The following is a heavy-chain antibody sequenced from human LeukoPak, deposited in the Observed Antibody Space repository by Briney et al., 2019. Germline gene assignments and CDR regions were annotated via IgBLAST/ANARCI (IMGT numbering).Heavy chain of an antibody. Sequence: ASVMVSCKASGYTFTGYFIHWVRQAPGQGLEWMGWINPNSGATNYAQKFQGRVTVTRDTSISTAYMELTRLTSEDAAVYYCARRMATSRGAFDIWGQGTLVTVSS. CDR3: ARRMATSRGAFDI. D-gene: IGHD5-24*01. V-gene: IGHV1-2*02. CDR1: GYTFTGYF. J-gene: IGHJ3*02. CDR2: INPNSGAT.